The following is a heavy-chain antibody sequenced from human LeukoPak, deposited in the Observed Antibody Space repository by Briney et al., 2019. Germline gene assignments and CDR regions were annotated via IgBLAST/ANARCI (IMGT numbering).Heavy chain of an antibody. J-gene: IGHJ3*02. Sequence: SETLSLTCTVSGGSISNFYWTWIRQPAGKGLEWIGRISTSASTNYNPSLKNRVSISVDTSKSQFSLKLTSLTAADTAVYYSARGRRSSSRHDVIDIRGQGTMVTVSS. CDR1: GGSISNFY. D-gene: IGHD6-13*01. CDR3: ARGRRSSSRHDVIDI. CDR2: ISTSAST. V-gene: IGHV4-4*07.